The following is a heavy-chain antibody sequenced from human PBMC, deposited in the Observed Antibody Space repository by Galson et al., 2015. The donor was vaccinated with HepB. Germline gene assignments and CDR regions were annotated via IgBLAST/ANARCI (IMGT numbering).Heavy chain of an antibody. D-gene: IGHD7-27*01. J-gene: IGHJ3*01. CDR1: GLSFSTYT. Sequence: SLRLSCAASGLSFSTYTMSWVRQSPGRGLQWVSYISTNGATTYYTDSVKGRFTVSRDNSKNTLYLQMNSLRGDDTAMYFCARGANWGSGHDAFDLWGRGTMVTVSS. CDR2: ISTNGATT. V-gene: IGHV3-48*01. CDR3: ARGANWGSGHDAFDL.